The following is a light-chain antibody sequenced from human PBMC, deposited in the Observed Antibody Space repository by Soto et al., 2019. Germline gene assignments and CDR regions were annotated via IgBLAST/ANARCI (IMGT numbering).Light chain of an antibody. Sequence: DIVMTQSPDSLAVSLGERATINCKSSQSVLYSSNNKNYLAWYQQKPGQPPKLLISWASLRESGVPDRFSGSGSGTDFTLTISGLPAEDVAVYFCQQYYSSPPMYTFGQGTKLEIK. CDR3: QQYYSSPPMYT. V-gene: IGKV4-1*01. J-gene: IGKJ2*01. CDR1: QSVLYSSNNKNY. CDR2: WAS.